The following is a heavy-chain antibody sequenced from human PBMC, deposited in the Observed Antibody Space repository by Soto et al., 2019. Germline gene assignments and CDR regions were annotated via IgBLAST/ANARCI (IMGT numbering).Heavy chain of an antibody. CDR2: VAGVNGDP. CDR3: ARGIRWSGAGVYGMNYVDS. V-gene: IGHV1-3*01. D-gene: IGHD4-17*01. Sequence: QVQLVQSGAEVKSPGASVKVSCKASGYDFIGHSMHWVRQAPGLGPEWVGWVAGVNGDPKYSEAFQGRVTLTRDTSATTGYMELASLRSEDTAVYYCARGIRWSGAGVYGMNYVDSWGQGTLVNVSS. J-gene: IGHJ4*02. CDR1: GYDFIGHS.